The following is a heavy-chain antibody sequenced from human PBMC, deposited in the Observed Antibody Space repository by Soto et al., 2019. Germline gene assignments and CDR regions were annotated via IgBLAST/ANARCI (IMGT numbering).Heavy chain of an antibody. CDR2: ISGSGGST. D-gene: IGHD6-6*01. CDR3: STSTGYSSSGGYYYYMDG. V-gene: IGHV3-23*01. J-gene: IGHJ6*03. Sequence: EVQLLESGGGLVQPGGSLRLSCAASGFTFSSYAMNWVRQAPGKGLEWVSAISGSGGSTYYADSVKGRFTISRDNSKNPLYLHMTRLRAEDTAVYYFSTSTGYSSSGGYYYYMDGWGQGTPVTVSS. CDR1: GFTFSSYA.